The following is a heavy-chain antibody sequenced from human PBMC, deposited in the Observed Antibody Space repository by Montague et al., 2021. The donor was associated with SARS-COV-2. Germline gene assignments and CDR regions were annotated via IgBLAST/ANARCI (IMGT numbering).Heavy chain of an antibody. V-gene: IGHV4/OR15-8*01. CDR3: ARKGSGRSALAY. CDR2: CRHPVDT. J-gene: IGHJ4*02. D-gene: IGHD1-26*01. CDR1: LHSSVADHR. Sequence: SETLSLTCVVDLHSSVADHRCTSVGHTPEQDPQLIGECRHPVDTKYKPSLKSRVSMSVDKSWNQFPLRLTSVTAADTVLYYCARKGSGRSALAYWGQGTLVTVSS.